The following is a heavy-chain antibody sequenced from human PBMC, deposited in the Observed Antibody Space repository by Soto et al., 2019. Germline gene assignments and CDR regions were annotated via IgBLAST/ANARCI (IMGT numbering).Heavy chain of an antibody. CDR1: VRSISSYY. CDR3: ARDPSGHPPLYRFDP. CDR2: VYYTGST. J-gene: IGHJ5*02. D-gene: IGHD1-26*01. Sequence: SEALSLTCTVSVRSISSYYWNWMRQSPGKGLEWIGYVYYTGSTNYNPSLKSRVTISLDTSKNQFSLILSSVTAADTAMYYCARDPSGHPPLYRFDPWGPGTLVTVSS. V-gene: IGHV4-59*01.